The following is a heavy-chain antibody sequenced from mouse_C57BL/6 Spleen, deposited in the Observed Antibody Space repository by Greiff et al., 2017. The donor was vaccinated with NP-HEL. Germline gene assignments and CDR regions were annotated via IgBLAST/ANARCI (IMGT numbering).Heavy chain of an antibody. CDR1: GFTFTDYY. CDR3: ASHDGYAMDY. D-gene: IGHD2-12*01. V-gene: IGHV7-3*01. J-gene: IGHJ4*01. CDR2: IRNKANGYTT. Sequence: EVQLQESGGGLVQPGGSLSLSCAASGFTFTDYYMSWVRQPAGKALEWLGFIRNKANGYTTEYSASVKGRITIYRDKYKSILYLQMNALRDEDSATYYSASHDGYAMDYWGQGATVTVST.